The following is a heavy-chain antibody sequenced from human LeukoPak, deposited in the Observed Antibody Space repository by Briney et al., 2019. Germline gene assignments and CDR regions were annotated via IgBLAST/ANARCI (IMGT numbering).Heavy chain of an antibody. CDR2: IYYSEST. Sequence: SETLSLTCTVSGGSISSSSYYWGWIRQPPGKGLEWIGSIYYSESTYYNPSLKSRVTISVDTSKNQFSLKLSSVTAADTAVYYCARVGGVLYDYSEPEVDYWGQGTLVTVSS. CDR3: ARVGGVLYDYSEPEVDY. V-gene: IGHV4-39*07. CDR1: GGSISSSSYY. J-gene: IGHJ4*02. D-gene: IGHD4-11*01.